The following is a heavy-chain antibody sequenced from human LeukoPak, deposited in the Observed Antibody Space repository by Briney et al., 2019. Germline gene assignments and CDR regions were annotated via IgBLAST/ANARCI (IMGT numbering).Heavy chain of an antibody. V-gene: IGHV1-18*01. Sequence: ASVKVSCKASGYTFTSYGISWVRQAPGQGLEWVGWISAYNGNTNYAQKLQGRVTMTTDTSTSTAYMELRSPRSDDTAVYYCARHIVVVTAPYYFDYWGQGTLVTVSS. CDR3: ARHIVVVTAPYYFDY. CDR1: GYTFTSYG. D-gene: IGHD2-21*02. CDR2: ISAYNGNT. J-gene: IGHJ4*02.